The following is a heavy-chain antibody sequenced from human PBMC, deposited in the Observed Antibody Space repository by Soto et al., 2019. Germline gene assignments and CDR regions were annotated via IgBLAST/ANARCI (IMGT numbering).Heavy chain of an antibody. J-gene: IGHJ6*03. Sequence: GGSLRLSCAASGFTVSSNYMSWVRQAPGKGLEWVSVIYSGGSTYYADSVKGRFTISRDNSKNTLYLQMNSLRAEDTAVYYCARWPSLRRVYYYYMDVWGKGTTVTVSS. V-gene: IGHV3-53*01. CDR2: IYSGGST. CDR3: ARWPSLRRVYYYYMDV. D-gene: IGHD4-17*01. CDR1: GFTVSSNY.